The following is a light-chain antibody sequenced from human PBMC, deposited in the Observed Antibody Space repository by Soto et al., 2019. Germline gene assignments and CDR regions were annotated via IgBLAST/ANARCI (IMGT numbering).Light chain of an antibody. V-gene: IGLV2-11*01. CDR3: CSFAGSPYV. Sequence: QSALTQPRSVSGSPGQSVTISCTGTSSDVGGYNYVSWYQQHPGKAPKLMIYDVSKRPSGVPDRFSGSKSGNTASLTISGLQAEDEADFYGCSFAGSPYVCGTGTKVP. J-gene: IGLJ1*01. CDR2: DVS. CDR1: SSDVGGYNY.